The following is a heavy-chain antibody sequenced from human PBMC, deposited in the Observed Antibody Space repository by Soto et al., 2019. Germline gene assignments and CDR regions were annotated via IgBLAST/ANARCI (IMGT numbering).Heavy chain of an antibody. V-gene: IGHV4-59*01. D-gene: IGHD3-10*02. CDR1: GGSISSYY. CDR2: IYYSGST. J-gene: IGHJ4*02. Sequence: QVQLQESGPGLVKPSETLSLTCTVSGGSISSYYWSWIRQPPGKGLEWVGYIYYSGSTNYNPPLKSRVTRSVDTYKNQFSLKLSSVSAADTAVYYCAAPRYYYVSWGQGTLVTVSS. CDR3: AAPRYYYVS.